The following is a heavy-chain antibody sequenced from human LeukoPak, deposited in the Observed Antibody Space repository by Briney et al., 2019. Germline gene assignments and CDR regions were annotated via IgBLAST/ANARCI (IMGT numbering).Heavy chain of an antibody. CDR3: ARDINYFLHRRAFDI. J-gene: IGHJ3*02. Sequence: GGSLRLSCAASGFTFSSYWMHWVRQAPGKGLEWVSYISSSGSTIYYADSVKGRFTISRDNAKNSLYLQMNSLRAEDTAVYYCARDINYFLHRRAFDIWGQGTMVTVSS. CDR2: ISSSGSTI. D-gene: IGHD3-16*01. CDR1: GFTFSSYW. V-gene: IGHV3-48*04.